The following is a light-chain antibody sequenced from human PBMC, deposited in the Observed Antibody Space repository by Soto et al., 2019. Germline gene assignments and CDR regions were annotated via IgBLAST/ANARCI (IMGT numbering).Light chain of an antibody. CDR1: QRISSW. Sequence: DIQMTQSPSALSASVGDRVTITCRASQRISSWLAWYQQKPGKAPKLLIYKASSLESGVPSRFSGSGSGTEFTLTISSLQPDDFATYYCQRYDSYSTFGQGTKLEIK. V-gene: IGKV1-5*03. J-gene: IGKJ2*01. CDR3: QRYDSYST. CDR2: KAS.